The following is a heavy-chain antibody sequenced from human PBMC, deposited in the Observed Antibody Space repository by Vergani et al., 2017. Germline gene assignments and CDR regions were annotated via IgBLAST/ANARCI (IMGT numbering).Heavy chain of an antibody. V-gene: IGHV4-39*01. Sequence: QVQLQESGPGLVKPSETLSLTCDVSGGSVTSTSYHWAWIRLPPGKGLEWIGSLYNPGKTYYNSSLESRLSLSVDTSTNQFFMRLNSVTDADTAVYYCTRHWAVVAANNWFDPWGQGTLVTVSS. J-gene: IGHJ5*02. CDR3: TRHWAVVAANNWFDP. CDR2: LYNPGKT. D-gene: IGHD2-15*01. CDR1: GGSVTSTSYH.